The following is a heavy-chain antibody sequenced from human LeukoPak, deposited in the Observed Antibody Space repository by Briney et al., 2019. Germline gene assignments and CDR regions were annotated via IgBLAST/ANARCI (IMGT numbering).Heavy chain of an antibody. CDR1: GFTLSSYW. D-gene: IGHD3-3*01. J-gene: IGHJ4*02. CDR3: ASFEDFWSGYLDY. V-gene: IGHV3-7*01. CDR2: IKQDGSEK. Sequence: PGGSLRLSCAASGFTLSSYWMSWVRQAPGKGLEWVANIKQDGSEKYYVDPVKGRFTISRDNAKNSLYLQMNSLRAEDTAVYYCASFEDFWSGYLDYWGQGTLVTVSS.